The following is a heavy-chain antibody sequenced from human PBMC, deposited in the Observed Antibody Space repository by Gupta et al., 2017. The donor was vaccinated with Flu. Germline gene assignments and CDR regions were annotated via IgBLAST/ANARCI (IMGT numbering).Heavy chain of an antibody. D-gene: IGHD2-2*01. CDR1: GFTFSTYG. Sequence: QVQLVESGGGVVQPGRSLRLSCAASGFTFSTYGMHWVRQAPGKGLEWVGVILYDGSNKYYADSVKGRFTISRNNSKNTLYLQMNSLRAEDTAVYYCAEAGSGTRYCSSTRCYRPDYWGQGTLVTVSS. V-gene: IGHV3-33*06. CDR2: ILYDGSNK. J-gene: IGHJ4*02. CDR3: AEAGSGTRYCSSTRCYRPDY.